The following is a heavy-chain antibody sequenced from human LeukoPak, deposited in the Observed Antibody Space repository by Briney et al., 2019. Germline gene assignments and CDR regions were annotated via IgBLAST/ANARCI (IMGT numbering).Heavy chain of an antibody. V-gene: IGHV4-31*03. CDR2: IYYSGST. CDR3: ARGEVRFLEWQRNWFDP. CDR1: GGSISSGSYY. Sequence: SQTLSLTCTVSGGSISSGSYYWSWIRQHPGKGLEWIGYIYYSGSTYYNPSLKRRVTISVDTSKNQFSLKLSSVTAADTAVYYCARGEVRFLEWQRNWFDPWGQGTLVTVSS. J-gene: IGHJ5*02. D-gene: IGHD3-3*01.